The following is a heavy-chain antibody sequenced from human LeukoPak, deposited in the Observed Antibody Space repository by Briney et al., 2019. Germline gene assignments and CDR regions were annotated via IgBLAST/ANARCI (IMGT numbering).Heavy chain of an antibody. CDR1: GFTFSSYG. CDR3: AKDRVIDY. Sequence: GGSLRLSCAASGFTFSSYGMHWVRQAPGKGLEWVAFVQYDGSNKYYADSVKGRFTISRDNSKNTLYLQMNSLRAEDTAVYYCAKDRVIDYWGQGTLVTVSS. CDR2: VQYDGSNK. D-gene: IGHD3-3*01. V-gene: IGHV3-30*02. J-gene: IGHJ4*02.